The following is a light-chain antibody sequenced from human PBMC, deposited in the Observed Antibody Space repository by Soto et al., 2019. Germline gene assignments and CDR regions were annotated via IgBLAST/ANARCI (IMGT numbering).Light chain of an antibody. CDR1: SSDVGGYNY. CDR3: SSFTSSTYTLGV. Sequence: QSVLTQPASVSGSPGQSITISCTGTSSDVGGYNYVSWYQQYPGKAPKLIIYEVSNRPSGVSSRFSGSKSGNTASLSISGLQVEDEADYHCSSFTSSTYTLGVFGGGTKLTVL. CDR2: EVS. J-gene: IGLJ3*02. V-gene: IGLV2-14*01.